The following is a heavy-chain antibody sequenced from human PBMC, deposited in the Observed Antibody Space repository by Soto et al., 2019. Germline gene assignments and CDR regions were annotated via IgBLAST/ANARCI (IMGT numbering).Heavy chain of an antibody. CDR1: GFSFSSYE. Sequence: GGALRVACEDSGFSFSSYEINWVRQAPGKGLERVSYISTGGGAIHYADSVKGRFTVSRDNAKSSLYLQMNSLRAEDTALYYCARDIGGGNWFDPWGQGTLVTVSS. CDR3: ARDIGGGNWFDP. V-gene: IGHV3-48*03. D-gene: IGHD1-26*01. CDR2: ISTGGGAI. J-gene: IGHJ5*02.